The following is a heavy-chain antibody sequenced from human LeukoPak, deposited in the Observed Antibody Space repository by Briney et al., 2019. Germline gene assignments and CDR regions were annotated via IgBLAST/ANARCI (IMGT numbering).Heavy chain of an antibody. Sequence: SETLSLTCAVYGGSFSGYYWSWIRQPPGKGLEWIGEINHSGSTNYNPSLKSRVTISVDTSKNQFSLKLSSVTAADTAVYYCARTPYYYDSSGYYGWGQGTLVTVSS. CDR1: GGSFSGYY. J-gene: IGHJ4*02. CDR3: ARTPYYYDSSGYYG. D-gene: IGHD3-22*01. V-gene: IGHV4-34*01. CDR2: INHSGST.